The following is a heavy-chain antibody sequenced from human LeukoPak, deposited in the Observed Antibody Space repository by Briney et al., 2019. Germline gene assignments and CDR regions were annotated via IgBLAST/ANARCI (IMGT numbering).Heavy chain of an antibody. CDR3: ASRSGSSGWYEVDY. J-gene: IGHJ4*02. Sequence: SGTLSLTCAVSGGSISSSNWWSWVRQPPGKGLEWIGEIYHSGSTNYNPSLKSRVTISVDKSKNQFSLKLSSVTAADTAVYHCASRSGSSGWYEVDYWGQGTLVTVSS. CDR2: IYHSGST. CDR1: GGSISSSNW. V-gene: IGHV4-4*02. D-gene: IGHD6-19*01.